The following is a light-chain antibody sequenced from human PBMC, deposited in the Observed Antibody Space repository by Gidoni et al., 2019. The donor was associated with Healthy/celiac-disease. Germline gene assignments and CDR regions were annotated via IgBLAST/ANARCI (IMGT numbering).Light chain of an antibody. Sequence: QSVLKQPPSVSAAPGQKVTIPCSGSSSNIGNNYVSWYQQLPGTAPKLLIYDNNKRPSGIPDRFSGSKSGTSATLGITGLQTGDEADYYCGTWDSSLSAVVFGGGTKLTVL. CDR2: DNN. V-gene: IGLV1-51*01. CDR1: SSNIGNNY. J-gene: IGLJ2*01. CDR3: GTWDSSLSAVV.